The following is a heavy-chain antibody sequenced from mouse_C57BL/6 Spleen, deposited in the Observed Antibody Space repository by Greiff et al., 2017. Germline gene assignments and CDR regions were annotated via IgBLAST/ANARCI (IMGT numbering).Heavy chain of an antibody. CDR2: INPNNGGT. V-gene: IGHV1-18*01. CDR1: GYTFTDYN. D-gene: IGHD1-1*01. J-gene: IGHJ2*01. CDR3: ARRGVAHFDY. Sequence: EVQLQQSGPELVKPGASVKIPCKASGYTFTDYNMDWVKQSHGKSLEWIGDINPNNGGTIYNQKFKGKATLTVDKSSSTAYMELRSLTSEDTAVYYCARRGVAHFDYWGQGTTLTVSS.